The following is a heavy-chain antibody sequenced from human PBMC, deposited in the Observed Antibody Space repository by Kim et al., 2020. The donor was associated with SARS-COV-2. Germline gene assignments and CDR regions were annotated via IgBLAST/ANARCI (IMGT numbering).Heavy chain of an antibody. CDR3: ARDRGGITGTTELNY. Sequence: GGSLRLFCAASGFTFSSYGMHWVRQAPGKGLEWVAVIWYDGSNKYYADSVKGRFTISRDNSKNTLYLQMNSLRAEDTAVYYCARDRGGITGTTELNYWGQGTLVTVSS. CDR1: GFTFSSYG. D-gene: IGHD1-7*01. V-gene: IGHV3-33*01. J-gene: IGHJ4*02. CDR2: IWYDGSNK.